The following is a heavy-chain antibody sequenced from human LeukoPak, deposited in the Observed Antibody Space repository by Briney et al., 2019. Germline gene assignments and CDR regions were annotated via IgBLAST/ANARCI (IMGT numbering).Heavy chain of an antibody. V-gene: IGHV3-74*01. J-gene: IGHJ4*02. D-gene: IGHD2-15*01. CDR2: IESDGSST. CDR3: ASRAGYTGSWSAFDY. Sequence: PGGSLRLSCAASGFTFRTYWMNWVRQAPGKGLVWVSRIESDGSSTSYADSVKGRFTISRDNAKNSLYLQMNSLRAEDTAVYYCASRAGYTGSWSAFDYWGQGTLVTVSS. CDR1: GFTFRTYW.